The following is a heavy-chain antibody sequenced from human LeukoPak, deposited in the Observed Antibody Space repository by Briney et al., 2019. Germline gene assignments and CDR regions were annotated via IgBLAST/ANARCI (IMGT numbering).Heavy chain of an antibody. CDR2: IIPTFGTA. V-gene: IGHV1-69*05. CDR1: GGTFSSYA. Sequence: ASVKVSCKASGGTFSSYAISWVRQAPGQGLEWMGGIIPTFGTANYAQKFQGRVTITTDESTSTAYMELSSLRSEDTAVYYCARGSIAARPFYFDYWGQGTLVTVSS. J-gene: IGHJ4*02. CDR3: ARGSIAARPFYFDY. D-gene: IGHD6-6*01.